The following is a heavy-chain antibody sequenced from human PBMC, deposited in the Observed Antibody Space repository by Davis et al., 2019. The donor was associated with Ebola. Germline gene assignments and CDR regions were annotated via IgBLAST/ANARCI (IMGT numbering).Heavy chain of an antibody. V-gene: IGHV1-46*01. CDR3: ARGLEVYSDSSGYYWFDP. D-gene: IGHD3-22*01. CDR1: EYTFTSYC. CDR2: INPSGSST. J-gene: IGHJ5*02. Sequence: AASVKVSCKASEYTFTSYCMHWVRQAPGQGLEWMGIINPSGSSTTYAQKFQGRVTLTRDTSTSTVYMELSSLRSEDTAVYYWARGLEVYSDSSGYYWFDPWGQGTLVTVSS.